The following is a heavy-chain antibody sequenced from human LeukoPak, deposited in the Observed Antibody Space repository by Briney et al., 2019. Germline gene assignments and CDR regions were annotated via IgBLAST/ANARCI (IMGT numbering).Heavy chain of an antibody. CDR2: ISGSGGSS. Sequence: PGGSLRLSCAASGFTFSSYAMSWVRQAPGKGLEWVSTISGSGGSSYYADSVKGRFTISRDNSKNTLYLQMNSLRAEDTAVYYGAVGLGIIFDYWGQGPLVPVSS. J-gene: IGHJ4*02. CDR1: GFTFSSYA. V-gene: IGHV3-23*01. D-gene: IGHD3/OR15-3a*01. CDR3: AVGLGIIFDY.